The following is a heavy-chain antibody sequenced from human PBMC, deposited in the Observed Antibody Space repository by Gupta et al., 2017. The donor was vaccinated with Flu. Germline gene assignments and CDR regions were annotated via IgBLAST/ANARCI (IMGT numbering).Heavy chain of an antibody. CDR2: ISSSSGYI. CDR1: GFTFSTYS. J-gene: IGHJ4*02. CDR3: ARAWEPTGYVDD. V-gene: IGHV3-21*01. Sequence: AASGFTFSTYSMNWVREAPGKELEWGSAISSSSGYIYYADSGKGRVTISKDKAKNSLCVQMARLSGDETAVYYCARAWEPTGYVDDWGQGTLVTVSS. D-gene: IGHD1-26*01.